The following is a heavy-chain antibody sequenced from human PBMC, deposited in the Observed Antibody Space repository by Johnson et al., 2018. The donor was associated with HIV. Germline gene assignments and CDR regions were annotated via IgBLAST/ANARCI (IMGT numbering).Heavy chain of an antibody. J-gene: IGHJ3*02. CDR3: AKVAVATAAGGVALDI. CDR1: GFTFSNAW. Sequence: QVQLVESGGGLVKPGGSLRLSCAASGFTFSNAWMSWVRQAPGKGLEWVAVISYDGSNKYYADSVKGRFTISRDNSKNTLFLQMNSLRAEDTAVYYCAKVAVATAAGGVALDIWGPGTMVTVS. CDR2: ISYDGSNK. V-gene: IGHV3-30*18. D-gene: IGHD6-13*01.